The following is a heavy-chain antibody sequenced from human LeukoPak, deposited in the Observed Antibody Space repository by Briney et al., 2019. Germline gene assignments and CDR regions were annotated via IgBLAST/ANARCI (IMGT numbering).Heavy chain of an antibody. Sequence: SVKVSCKVSGYTLTELSMHWVRQAPGQGLEWIGGIIPIFGTANYAQKFQGRVTITADESTSTAYMELSSLRSEDTAVYYCARDLRGVAPDYWGQGTLVTVSS. V-gene: IGHV1-69*13. J-gene: IGHJ4*02. CDR1: GYTLTELS. CDR3: ARDLRGVAPDY. CDR2: IIPIFGTA. D-gene: IGHD5-12*01.